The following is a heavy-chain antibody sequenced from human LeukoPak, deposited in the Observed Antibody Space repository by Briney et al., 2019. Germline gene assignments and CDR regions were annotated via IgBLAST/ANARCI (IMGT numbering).Heavy chain of an antibody. D-gene: IGHD6-19*01. CDR3: ARIAVADNWFDP. Sequence: ASVKVSCKASGYTFTGYYMHWVRQAPGQGLEWMGWISAYNGNTNYAQKLQGRVTMTTDTSTSTAYMELRSLRSDDTAVYYCARIAVADNWFDPWGQGTLVTVSS. V-gene: IGHV1-18*04. J-gene: IGHJ5*02. CDR1: GYTFTGYY. CDR2: ISAYNGNT.